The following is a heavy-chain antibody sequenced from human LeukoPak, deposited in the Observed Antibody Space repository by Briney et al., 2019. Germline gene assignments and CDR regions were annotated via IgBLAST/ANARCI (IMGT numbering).Heavy chain of an antibody. Sequence: PGRSLRLSCAASGFTFSSYAMHWVRQAPGKGLEWVAVISYDGSNKYYADSVKGRFTISRDNSKNTLYLQMNSLRAEDTAVYYCARGSITMVRGVIIPPYYYYYYMDVWGKGPTVTVSS. J-gene: IGHJ6*03. CDR3: ARGSITMVRGVIIPPYYYYYYMDV. D-gene: IGHD3-10*01. V-gene: IGHV3-30*01. CDR1: GFTFSSYA. CDR2: ISYDGSNK.